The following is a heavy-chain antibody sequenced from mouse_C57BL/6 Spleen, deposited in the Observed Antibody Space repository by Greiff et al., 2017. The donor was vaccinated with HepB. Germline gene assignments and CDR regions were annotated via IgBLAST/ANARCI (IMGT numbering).Heavy chain of an antibody. V-gene: IGHV1-69*01. CDR3: ARGGSNYGFAY. CDR2: IDPSDSYT. CDR1: GYTFTSYW. J-gene: IGHJ3*01. D-gene: IGHD2-5*01. Sequence: VQLQQPGAELVMPGASVKLSCKASGYTFTSYWMHWVKQRPGQGLEWIGEIDPSDSYTNYNQKFKGKSTLTVDKSSSTAYMQLSSLTSEDSAVYYGARGGSNYGFAYWGQGTLVTVSA.